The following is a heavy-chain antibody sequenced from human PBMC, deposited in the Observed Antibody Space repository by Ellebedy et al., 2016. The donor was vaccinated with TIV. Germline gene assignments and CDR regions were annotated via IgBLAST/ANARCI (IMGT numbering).Heavy chain of an antibody. CDR3: ARDIHSSGWYDGFDY. CDR1: GFTFSWYW. V-gene: IGHV3-21*05. J-gene: IGHJ4*02. CDR2: MSETGHFI. D-gene: IGHD6-19*01. Sequence: GGSLRLXXAASGFTFSWYWMHWVRQAPGKGPEWISYMSETGHFIYYADSVKGRFTISRDNSKNTLYLQLNSLRAEDTAEYYCARDIHSSGWYDGFDYWGQGTLVTVSS.